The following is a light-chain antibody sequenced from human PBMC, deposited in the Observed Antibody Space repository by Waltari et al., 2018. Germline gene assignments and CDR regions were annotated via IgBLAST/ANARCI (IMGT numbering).Light chain of an antibody. J-gene: IGLJ2*01. Sequence: QSALTQPASVSGSPGQSITISCTGTSSVAGSYNLVSWSQQHPGKAPKLMIYEGSKRPSGVSNRFSGSKSGNTASLTISGLQAEDEADYYCCSYAGSSTVVFGGGTKLTVL. V-gene: IGLV2-23*01. CDR1: SSVAGSYNL. CDR2: EGS. CDR3: CSYAGSSTVV.